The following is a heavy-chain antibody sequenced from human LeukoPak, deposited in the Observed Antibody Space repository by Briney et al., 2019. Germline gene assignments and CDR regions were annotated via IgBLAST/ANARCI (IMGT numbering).Heavy chain of an antibody. J-gene: IGHJ4*02. CDR2: INHSGST. D-gene: IGHD6-13*01. CDR1: GGSFSGYY. Sequence: ASETLSLTCAVYGGSFSGYYWSWIRQPPGKGLEWIGEINHSGSTNYNPSLKSRVTISVDTSKNQFSLKLSSGTAADTAVYYCARGRRAAAGKTTPFDYWGQGTLVTVSS. CDR3: ARGRRAAAGKTTPFDY. V-gene: IGHV4-34*01.